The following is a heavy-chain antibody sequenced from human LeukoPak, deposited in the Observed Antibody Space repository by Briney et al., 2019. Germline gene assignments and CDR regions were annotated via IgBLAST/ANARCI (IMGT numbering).Heavy chain of an antibody. J-gene: IGHJ3*02. D-gene: IGHD3-10*01. CDR1: GGSFSGYY. CDR3: ARERWRGLDAFDI. Sequence: SETLSLTCAVYGGSFSGYYWSWIRQPPGKGLEGIGEINHSGSTNYNPSLKSRVTISVDTSKNQFSLKLSSVTAADTAVYYCARERWRGLDAFDIWGQGTMVTVSS. V-gene: IGHV4-34*01. CDR2: INHSGST.